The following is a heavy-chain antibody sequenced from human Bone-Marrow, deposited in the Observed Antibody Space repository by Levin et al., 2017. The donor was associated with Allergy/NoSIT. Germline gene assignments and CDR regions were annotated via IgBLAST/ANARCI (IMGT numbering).Heavy chain of an antibody. CDR1: DDSISSGTHY. V-gene: IGHV4-39*07. CDR2: IYYTGST. D-gene: IGHD3-10*01. Sequence: PSETLSLTCTVSDDSISSGTHYWGWIRQPPGKGLEWIGYIYYTGSTYYNPSLQSRVTISVDTSKNQFSLELRSVTAADTAVYYCAREREVYYYGSGSYSVWGQGTAVIVSS. CDR3: AREREVYYYGSGSYSV. J-gene: IGHJ6*02.